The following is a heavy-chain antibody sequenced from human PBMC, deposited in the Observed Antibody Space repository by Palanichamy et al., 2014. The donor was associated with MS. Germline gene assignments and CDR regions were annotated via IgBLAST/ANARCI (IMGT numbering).Heavy chain of an antibody. J-gene: IGHJ4*02. CDR2: LSYDGTNN. CDR3: ARPVGPTGTDLSY. Sequence: QVHLVESGGGVVQSGRSLRLSCEASGFTLSSFDMHWVRQAPGKGLEWVALLSYDGTNNYYADSVKGRVTVSRVNSRNTLYLQMNSLRTEDAAVYFCARPVGPTGTDLSYWGLGTLVTVSS. CDR1: GFTLSSFD. V-gene: IGHV3-30-3*01. D-gene: IGHD2-8*02.